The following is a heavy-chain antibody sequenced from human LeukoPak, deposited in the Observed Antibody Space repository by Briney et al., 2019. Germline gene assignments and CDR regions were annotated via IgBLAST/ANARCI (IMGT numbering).Heavy chain of an antibody. D-gene: IGHD2-15*01. CDR3: ARGYCSGGSCFDY. J-gene: IGHJ4*02. CDR1: GFTFSTYS. Sequence: GGSLRLSCVASGFTFSTYSMNWVRQAPGXGLEWVSYISSRSSTIYYADSVKGRFTISRDNAKNSLFLQMNSLRDEDAAVYYCARGYCSGGSCFDYWGQGTLVTVSS. V-gene: IGHV3-48*02. CDR2: ISSRSSTI.